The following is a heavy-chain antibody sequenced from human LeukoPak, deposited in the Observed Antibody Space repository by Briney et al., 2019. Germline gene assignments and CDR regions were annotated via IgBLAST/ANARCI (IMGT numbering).Heavy chain of an antibody. Sequence: SETLSLTCTVSGASISSGGYYWSWIRQHPGKGLEWIGYTHPSGNSNYSPSLKSRVTISIDTSRNQFSLKLSSVTAADTAVYYCARKAPKKGWFDPWGQGTLVTVSS. CDR1: GASISSGGYY. J-gene: IGHJ5*02. CDR3: ARKAPKKGWFDP. CDR2: THPSGNS. V-gene: IGHV4-61*08.